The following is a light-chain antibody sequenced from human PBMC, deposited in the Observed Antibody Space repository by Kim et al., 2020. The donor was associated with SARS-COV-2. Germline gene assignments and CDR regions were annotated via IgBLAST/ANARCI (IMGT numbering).Light chain of an antibody. CDR2: DVS. CDR3: SSYTSRSHV. V-gene: IGLV2-14*04. CDR1: SSDVGGYNY. J-gene: IGLJ1*01. Sequence: PGQSITISCTGTSSDVGGYNYFSWYQQHPGKAPKLMIYDVSKRPSGVSNRFSGSKSGNTASLTISGLQAEDEADYYCSSYTSRSHVFGTGTKVTVL.